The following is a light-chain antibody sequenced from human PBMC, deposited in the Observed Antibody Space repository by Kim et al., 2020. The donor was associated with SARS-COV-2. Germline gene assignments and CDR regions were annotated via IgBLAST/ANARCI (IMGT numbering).Light chain of an antibody. CDR2: SNN. CDR3: QSYDSRLNSYV. Sequence: QRVTISCTGGSSNIGEGYDVHWYQQLPGTAPKYLLYSNNNRPSGVPDRFSASKIGTSASLAISGLQAEDEAVYYCQSYDSRLNSYVFGTGTKVTVL. V-gene: IGLV1-40*01. J-gene: IGLJ1*01. CDR1: SSNIGEGYD.